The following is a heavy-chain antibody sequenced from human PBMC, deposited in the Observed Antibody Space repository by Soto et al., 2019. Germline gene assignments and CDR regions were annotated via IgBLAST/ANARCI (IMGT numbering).Heavy chain of an antibody. CDR1: GFIFSSYG. CDR3: AKVPVTTVTPYYFDY. Sequence: QVQLVESGGGVVQPGRSLRLSCAASGFIFSSYGMHWVRQAPGNGLEWVAVISYDGSNKYYADSVKVRFTISRDNSKNTLYLQMNSLRAEDTAVYYCAKVPVTTVTPYYFDYWGQGTLVTVSS. CDR2: ISYDGSNK. D-gene: IGHD4-17*01. J-gene: IGHJ4*02. V-gene: IGHV3-30*18.